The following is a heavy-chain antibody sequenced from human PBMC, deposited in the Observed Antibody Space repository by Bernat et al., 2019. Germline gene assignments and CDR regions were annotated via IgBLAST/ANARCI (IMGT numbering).Heavy chain of an antibody. J-gene: IGHJ6*02. CDR3: ARDSCSSTSCYRYYYYGMDV. CDR1: GGSISSGGYY. Sequence: QVQLQESGPGLVKPSQTLSLTCTVSGGSISSGGYYWSWIRQHPGKGLEWIGYIYYSGGTYYNPSLKGRVTISVDTSKNQFSLKLSSVTAADTAVYYCARDSCSSTSCYRYYYYGMDVWGQGTTVTVSS. CDR2: IYYSGGT. D-gene: IGHD2-2*01. V-gene: IGHV4-31*03.